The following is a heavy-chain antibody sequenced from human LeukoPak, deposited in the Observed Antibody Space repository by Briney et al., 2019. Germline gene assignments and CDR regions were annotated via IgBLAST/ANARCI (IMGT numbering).Heavy chain of an antibody. CDR2: IRYDGSNK. CDR1: GFTFSSYG. V-gene: IGHV3-30*02. D-gene: IGHD3-10*01. CDR3: VRSGPSILWSKYFDY. J-gene: IGHJ4*02. Sequence: GGSLRLSCAASGFTFSSYGMHWVRQAPGKGLEWVAFIRYDGSNKYYADSVQGRFTISRDNSKNTLFLQMDNLRADDTAIYYCVRSGPSILWSKYFDYWGQGALVTVSS.